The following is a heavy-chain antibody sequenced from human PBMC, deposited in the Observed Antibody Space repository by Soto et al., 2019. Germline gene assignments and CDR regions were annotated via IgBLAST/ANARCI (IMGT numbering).Heavy chain of an antibody. CDR3: AKDTGEYYDILTCYYTTDAFDI. CDR2: ISYDGSNK. V-gene: IGHV3-30*18. D-gene: IGHD3-9*01. J-gene: IGHJ3*02. Sequence: PGGSLRLSCAASGFTFSSYGMHWVRQAPGKGLEWVAVISYDGSNKYYADSVKGRFTISRDNSKNTLYLQMNSLRAEDTAVYYCAKDTGEYYDILTCYYTTDAFDIWGQGTMVTVSS. CDR1: GFTFSSYG.